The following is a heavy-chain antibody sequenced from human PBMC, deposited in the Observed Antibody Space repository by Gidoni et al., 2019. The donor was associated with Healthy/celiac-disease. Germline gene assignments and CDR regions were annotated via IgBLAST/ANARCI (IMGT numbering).Heavy chain of an antibody. V-gene: IGHV1-18*01. CDR2: ISAYNGNT. Sequence: QVQLVQPGAEVKKPGASVKVSCKASGYTFTSYGISGVRQAPGQGLEWMGWISAYNGNTNYAQKLQGRVTMTTDTSTSTAYMELRSLRSADTSVYYGARERPLGELLPLDYWGQGTLVTVSS. CDR3: ARERPLGELLPLDY. CDR1: GYTFTSYG. J-gene: IGHJ4*02. D-gene: IGHD3-16*01.